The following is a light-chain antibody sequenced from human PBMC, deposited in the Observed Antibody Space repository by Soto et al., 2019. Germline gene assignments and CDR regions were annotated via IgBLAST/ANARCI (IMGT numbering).Light chain of an antibody. Sequence: QSALTQPASVSGSPGQSITISCTGTSSDVGGYNFVSWYQQHPDKAPKLMIYDVTNRPSGVYNRFSGSNSGNTASLTISGLQAEDEGDYYCSSYTSSSTYVFGTGTKLTVL. J-gene: IGLJ1*01. CDR2: DVT. CDR3: SSYTSSSTYV. CDR1: SSDVGGYNF. V-gene: IGLV2-14*01.